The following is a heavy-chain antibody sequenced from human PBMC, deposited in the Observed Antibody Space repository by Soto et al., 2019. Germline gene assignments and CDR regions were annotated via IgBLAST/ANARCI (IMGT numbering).Heavy chain of an antibody. V-gene: IGHV3-30*18. D-gene: IGHD3-16*01. CDR3: AKDGGYFDY. CDR2: ISYDGSNK. J-gene: IGHJ4*02. CDR1: GFTFSSYG. Sequence: PGGSLRLSCAGSGFTFSSYGMHWVRQAPGKGLEWGAVISYDGSNKYYADSVKGRFTISRDNSKNTLYLQMNSLRAEDTAVYYCAKDGGYFDYWGQGTLVTVSS.